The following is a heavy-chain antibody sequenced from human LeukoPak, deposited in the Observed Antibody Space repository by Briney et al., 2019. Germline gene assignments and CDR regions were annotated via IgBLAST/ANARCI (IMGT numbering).Heavy chain of an antibody. CDR1: GFTFSSYG. CDR3: AKSGRGFHDY. D-gene: IGHD1-1*01. CDR2: ISYDGSNK. Sequence: GGSLRLSCAASGFTFSSYGMHWVGQAPGKGLEWVAVISYDGSNKYYADSVKGRFTISRDNSKNTLYLQMNSLRAEDTAVYYCAKSGRGFHDYWGQGTLVTVSS. V-gene: IGHV3-30*18. J-gene: IGHJ4*02.